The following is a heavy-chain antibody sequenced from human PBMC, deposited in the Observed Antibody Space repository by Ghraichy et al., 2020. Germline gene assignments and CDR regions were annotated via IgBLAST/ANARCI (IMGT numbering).Heavy chain of an antibody. Sequence: SETLSLTCTVSGYSINSYSWSWIRQSAGKGLEWIGRIFTSGSTPYTPSLKSRVTMSADTSKNQVSLKLNSVTAADTAVYYCARGHYNSRLYFHNVDIWGQGTPVTVSS. CDR2: IFTSGST. V-gene: IGHV4-4*07. J-gene: IGHJ6*02. CDR3: ARGHYNSRLYFHNVDI. CDR1: GYSINSYS. D-gene: IGHD1-14*01.